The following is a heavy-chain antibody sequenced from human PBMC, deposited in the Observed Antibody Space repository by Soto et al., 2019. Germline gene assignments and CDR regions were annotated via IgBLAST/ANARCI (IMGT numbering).Heavy chain of an antibody. J-gene: IGHJ4*02. CDR3: VRDHNWAFDY. Sequence: GGSLRLSCNASGFSFGTYLMTWVRQAPGKGLEWVSSISGNGFDTYYADSVKGRFTISRDNSKNRLFLQMNSLRDEDTAVYYCVRDHNWAFDYWGQGALVTVSS. CDR2: ISGNGFDT. V-gene: IGHV3-23*01. D-gene: IGHD3-16*01. CDR1: GFSFGTYL.